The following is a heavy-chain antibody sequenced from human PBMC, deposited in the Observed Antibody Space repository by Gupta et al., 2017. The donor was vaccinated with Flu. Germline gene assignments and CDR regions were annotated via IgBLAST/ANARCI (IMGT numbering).Heavy chain of an antibody. Sequence: GNGLGWVGVFFPVVSDTGYNQSYEGRVNISANKSSNTAYLQWNSLKASDSAVYYCTRWAGYYNSGRCSRWFDPWGQGTLVGVSS. J-gene: IGHJ5*02. D-gene: IGHD3-9*01. CDR3: TRWAGYYNSGRCSRWFDP. V-gene: IGHV5-51*01. CDR2: FFPVVSDT.